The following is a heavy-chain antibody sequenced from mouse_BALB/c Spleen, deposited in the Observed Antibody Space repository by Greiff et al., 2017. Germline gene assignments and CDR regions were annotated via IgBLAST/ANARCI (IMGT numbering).Heavy chain of an antibody. Sequence: VQLQQSGPELVKPGASVKISCKASGYSFTGYFMNWVMQSHGKSLEWIGRINPYNGDTFYNQKFKGKATLTVDKSSSTAHMELRSLASEDSAVYYCARRGYGNFWYFDVWGAGTTVTVSS. D-gene: IGHD2-10*02. CDR1: GYSFTGYF. CDR2: INPYNGDT. V-gene: IGHV1-20*02. CDR3: ARRGYGNFWYFDV. J-gene: IGHJ1*01.